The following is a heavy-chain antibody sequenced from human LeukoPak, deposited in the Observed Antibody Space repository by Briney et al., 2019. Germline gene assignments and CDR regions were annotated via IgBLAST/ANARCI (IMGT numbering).Heavy chain of an antibody. J-gene: IGHJ6*02. V-gene: IGHV3-9*01. CDR3: TRGGHCSSTSCYFYYYGMDV. D-gene: IGHD2-2*01. CDR2: ISWNSGSI. CDR1: GFTFDDYA. Sequence: PGRSLRLSCAASGFTFDDYAMHWVRQAPGKGLEWVSGISWNSGSIGYADSVKGRFTISRDNAKNSLYLQMNSLRAEDTAVYYSTRGGHCSSTSCYFYYYGMDVWGQGTAVTVSS.